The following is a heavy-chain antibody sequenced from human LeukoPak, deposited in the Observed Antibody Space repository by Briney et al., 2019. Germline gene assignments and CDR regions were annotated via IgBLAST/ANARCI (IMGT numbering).Heavy chain of an antibody. Sequence: ASVKVSCKVSGYTFTGYLHWVRQAPGQGLEWMGWINTNSGGTNYAQKFQGRVTMTRDTSVSTAYMDLSSPRSDDTAVYYCARDSALMYWGQGTLVTVSS. V-gene: IGHV1-2*02. J-gene: IGHJ4*02. CDR3: ARDSALMY. CDR2: INTNSGGT. CDR1: GYTFTGY.